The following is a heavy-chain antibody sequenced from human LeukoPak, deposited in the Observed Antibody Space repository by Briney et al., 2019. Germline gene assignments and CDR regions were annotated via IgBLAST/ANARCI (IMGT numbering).Heavy chain of an antibody. J-gene: IGHJ4*02. CDR1: GFTFSSYE. D-gene: IGHD3-10*01. CDR3: ARGPYGSSVDY. V-gene: IGHV3-48*03. Sequence: GGSLRLSCAASGFTFSSYEVNWVRQAPGKGLEWVSYISSSGSTIYYADSVKGRFTISRDNAKNSLHLQMNSLRAEDTAVYYCARGPYGSSVDYWGQGTLVTVSS. CDR2: ISSSGSTI.